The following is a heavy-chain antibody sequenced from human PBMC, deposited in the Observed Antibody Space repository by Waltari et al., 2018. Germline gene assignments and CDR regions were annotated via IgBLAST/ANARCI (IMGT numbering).Heavy chain of an antibody. V-gene: IGHV3-23*01. CDR2: MSAIGLI. CDR3: AKDEGARIAPTYGMDV. CDR1: GFPFSTYT. J-gene: IGHJ6*02. D-gene: IGHD6-13*01. Sequence: EAQLSESGGGLVQPGGSLRLACAASGFPFSTYTMSWVRQAPGKGLGWVSVMSAIGLIYYAESVKGRFSISRDNSKNTLYLQMNRLRDEDTAIYYCAKDEGARIAPTYGMDVWGQGTTVTVSS.